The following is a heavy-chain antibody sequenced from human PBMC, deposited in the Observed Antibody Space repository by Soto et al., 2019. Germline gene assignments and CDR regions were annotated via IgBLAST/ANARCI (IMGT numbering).Heavy chain of an antibody. J-gene: IGHJ5*02. D-gene: IGHD5-18*01. CDR1: GFTFSSYG. CDR3: ARDHCTPHVTAMVNWFDP. CDR2: IWYDGSNK. Sequence: QVQLVESGGGVVQPGRSLRLSCAASGFTFSSYGMHWVRQAPGKGLEWVAVIWYDGSNKYYADSVTGRFTISRDNSNNTLYRQINSLRAEDTAVYYCARDHCTPHVTAMVNWFDPWGQGTLFTVSA. V-gene: IGHV3-33*01.